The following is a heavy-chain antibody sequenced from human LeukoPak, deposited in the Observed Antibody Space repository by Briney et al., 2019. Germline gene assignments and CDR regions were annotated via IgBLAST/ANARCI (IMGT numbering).Heavy chain of an antibody. D-gene: IGHD3-22*01. J-gene: IGHJ4*02. CDR2: ISGSGGST. CDR1: GFTFSSYA. V-gene: IGHV3-23*01. CDR3: AKGGIVFQAFDY. Sequence: GGSLRLSCAASGFTFSSYAMSWVRQAPGKGLEWVSVISGSGGSTYYADSVKGRFTISRDNSKNMLYLQMNSLRAEDTAVYYCAKGGIVFQAFDYWGQGTLVTVSS.